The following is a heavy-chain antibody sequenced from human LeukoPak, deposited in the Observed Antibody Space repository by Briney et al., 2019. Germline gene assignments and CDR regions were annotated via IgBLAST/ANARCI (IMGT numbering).Heavy chain of an antibody. Sequence: PGGSLRLSCAVSGFTFNSHGIYWVRQAPGKGLEWVAVIWHDGSNKYYADSVKGRFTISRDNSKNTVYLQMNSLRVDDTAVYYCARGARYFDWLSLTSGWFDPWGQGTLVTVPS. CDR3: ARGARYFDWLSLTSGWFDP. D-gene: IGHD3-9*01. CDR1: GFTFNSHG. V-gene: IGHV3-33*01. J-gene: IGHJ5*02. CDR2: IWHDGSNK.